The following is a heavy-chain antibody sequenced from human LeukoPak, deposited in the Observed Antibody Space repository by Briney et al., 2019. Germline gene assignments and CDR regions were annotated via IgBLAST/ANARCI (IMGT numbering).Heavy chain of an antibody. V-gene: IGHV3-7*01. Sequence: PGGSLRLSCAASGFTFSDYYMSWVRQAPGKGLEWVANIKEDGSEKYYVDSVKGRFTISRDNAKNSLYLQMNSLRAEDTAVYYCARAYSSSWYDAFDLWGQGTMVTVSS. D-gene: IGHD6-13*01. J-gene: IGHJ3*01. CDR2: IKEDGSEK. CDR1: GFTFSDYY. CDR3: ARAYSSSWYDAFDL.